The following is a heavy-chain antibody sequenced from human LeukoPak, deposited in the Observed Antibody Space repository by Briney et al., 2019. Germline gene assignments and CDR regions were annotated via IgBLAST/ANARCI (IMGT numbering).Heavy chain of an antibody. Sequence: GGSLRLSCAASGFTFSSNSLNWVRQAPGKGLQWVSSISSSAHHIAYADSVKGRFTISRDNAKNALYLQVNSLRAEDTAVYYCARGIVPAAFDYWGQGTLVTVSS. CDR2: ISSSAHHI. CDR3: ARGIVPAAFDY. V-gene: IGHV3-21*01. J-gene: IGHJ4*02. CDR1: GFTFSSNS. D-gene: IGHD2-2*01.